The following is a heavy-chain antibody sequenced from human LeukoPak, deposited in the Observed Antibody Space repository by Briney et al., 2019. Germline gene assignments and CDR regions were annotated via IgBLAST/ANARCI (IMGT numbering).Heavy chain of an antibody. D-gene: IGHD3-3*01. Sequence: PSETLSLTCTVSGGSISSSSYYWGWIRQPPGKGLEWIGSIYYSGSTYYNPSLKSRATISLDTSNNQFSLNLKSVTAADTAMYYCARVPPLLEWLLYNEIFYFDYWGQGTLVTVSS. CDR3: ARVPPLLEWLLYNEIFYFDY. CDR2: IYYSGST. J-gene: IGHJ4*02. V-gene: IGHV4-39*07. CDR1: GGSISSSSYY.